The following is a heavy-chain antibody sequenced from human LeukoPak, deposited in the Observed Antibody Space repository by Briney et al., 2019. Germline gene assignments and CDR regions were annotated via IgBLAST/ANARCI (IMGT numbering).Heavy chain of an antibody. CDR2: ISSSSSYI. V-gene: IGHV3-21*01. Sequence: GRSLRLSCAASGFTFSSYSMNWVRQAPGKGLEWVSSISSSSSYIYYADSVKGRFTIARDNAKNSLYLQMNGLRAEDTAVYYGARASNYYDSSGYPRHWYFALWGRGTLVNVSS. CDR3: ARASNYYDSSGYPRHWYFAL. J-gene: IGHJ2*01. CDR1: GFTFSSYS. D-gene: IGHD3-22*01.